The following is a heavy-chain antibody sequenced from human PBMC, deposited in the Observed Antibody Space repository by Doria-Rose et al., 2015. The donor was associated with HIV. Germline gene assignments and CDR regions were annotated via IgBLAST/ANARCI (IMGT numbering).Heavy chain of an antibody. CDR1: GASVSSRGYH. CDR3: ARMGSYRELDY. D-gene: IGHD3-3*01. Sequence: ESVPGLVTPSETLSLTCSSSGASVSSRGYHWNWIRQVPGKGLESLGYTYYTGTSDYSPSLKSRLNMAVDTSKNQFSLKLSFVTVADTAVYYCARMGSYRELDYWGQGARGIVSA. CDR2: TYYTGTS. V-gene: IGHV4-31*03. J-gene: IGHJ4*02.